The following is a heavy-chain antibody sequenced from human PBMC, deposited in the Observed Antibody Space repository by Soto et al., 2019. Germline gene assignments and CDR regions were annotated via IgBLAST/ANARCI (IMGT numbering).Heavy chain of an antibody. J-gene: IGHJ4*02. CDR2: IRPSGGRT. Sequence: QVHLVQSGAEVKKPGASVKVSCKASGYTFTNYYIHWVRQAPGQGLEWLGIIRPSGGRTEYAQRLQGRVTMARDTSTSTVYMELTSLTSEDTAVYYCAREPNERYYFDYWGQGTLVTVSS. CDR1: GYTFTNYY. CDR3: AREPNERYYFDY. D-gene: IGHD2-15*01. V-gene: IGHV1-46*01.